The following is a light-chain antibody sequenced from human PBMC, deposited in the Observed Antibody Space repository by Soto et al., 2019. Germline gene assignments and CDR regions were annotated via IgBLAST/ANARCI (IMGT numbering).Light chain of an antibody. CDR1: QSVSRY. CDR3: QQRFSWPPT. CDR2: DTS. V-gene: IGKV3-11*01. J-gene: IGKJ4*01. Sequence: EIGLTQSPATLSLSPGERATLSCRASQSVSRYLAWYQQKPGQAPRLLIHDTSPRATGVPDTFSGSGSGTEFTLTISSLEPEDFAMYYCQQRFSWPPTFGGGTHVEIK.